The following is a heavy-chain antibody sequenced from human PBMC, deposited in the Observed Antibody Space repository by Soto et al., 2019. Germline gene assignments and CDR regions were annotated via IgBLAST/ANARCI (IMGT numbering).Heavy chain of an antibody. CDR1: GFTFSSFA. CDR2: INKSGGST. D-gene: IGHD1-1*01. J-gene: IGHJ4*02. CDR3: AKDPPTTGTTFDY. Sequence: GSLRLSCAASGFTFSSFAMSWVRQAPGKGLEWVSTINKSGGSTYYANSVKGRFTISRDNSKNMLFLQINGLRAEDTAVYYCAKDPPTTGTTFDYWGRGTLVTVPQ. V-gene: IGHV3-23*01.